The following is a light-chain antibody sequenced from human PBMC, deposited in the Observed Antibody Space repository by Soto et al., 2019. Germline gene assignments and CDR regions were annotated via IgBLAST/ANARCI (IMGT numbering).Light chain of an antibody. J-gene: IGKJ1*01. V-gene: IGKV1-27*01. CDR2: GAS. CDR3: QKYNSAPGT. Sequence: DIQMTQSPSSLYASVGDRVTITCRASQAIGNSLAWYQHRPGKVPKILIYGASALQSGVPSRFSGSVSGTDFTLTISNLQPEDFATYYCQKYNSAPGTFGQGTKVEIK. CDR1: QAIGNS.